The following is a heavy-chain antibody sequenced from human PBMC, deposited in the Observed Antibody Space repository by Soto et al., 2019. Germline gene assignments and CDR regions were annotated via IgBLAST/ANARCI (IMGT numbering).Heavy chain of an antibody. CDR1: GGTFSSYA. J-gene: IGHJ6*02. CDR3: ARDPCSSTSCYYWGPNYGMDV. V-gene: IGHV1-69*13. CDR2: IIPIFGTA. D-gene: IGHD2-2*01. Sequence: SVKVSCKASGGTFSSYAISWVRQAPGQGLEWVGGIIPIFGTANYAQKFQGRVTITADESTSTAYMELSSLRSEDTAVYYCARDPCSSTSCYYWGPNYGMDVWGQGTTVTVSS.